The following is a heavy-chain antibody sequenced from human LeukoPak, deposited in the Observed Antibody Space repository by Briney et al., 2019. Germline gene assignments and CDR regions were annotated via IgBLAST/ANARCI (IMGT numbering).Heavy chain of an antibody. CDR2: IYYCWST. D-gene: IGHD6-6*01. CDR3: ARYGAARPVTY. V-gene: IGHV4-59*08. J-gene: IGHJ4*02. Sequence: SETLSLTCTVSGGSISSYYWSWIRQPPGKGLEWIGYIYYCWSTNYNPSLKSRVTISVDTSKNQFSLKLSSVTAADTAVYYCARYGAARPVTYWGQGTLVTVHS. CDR1: GGSISSYY.